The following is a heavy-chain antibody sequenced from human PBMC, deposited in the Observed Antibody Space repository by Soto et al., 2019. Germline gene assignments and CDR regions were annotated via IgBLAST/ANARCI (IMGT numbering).Heavy chain of an antibody. CDR3: ARPRYYDSSGYPGDFNY. J-gene: IGHJ4*02. V-gene: IGHV5-51*01. D-gene: IGHD3-22*01. CDR1: GYSFTCYW. CDR2: IYPGDSDT. Sequence: GEALKLSCKGSGYSFTCYWIGLVRQMPGKGVEWVGIIYPGDSDTRYRTSFEGQVNISADKSIRTAYLQWSRLKACGNAMYYWARPRYYDSSGYPGDFNYRGQGTLVPVSS.